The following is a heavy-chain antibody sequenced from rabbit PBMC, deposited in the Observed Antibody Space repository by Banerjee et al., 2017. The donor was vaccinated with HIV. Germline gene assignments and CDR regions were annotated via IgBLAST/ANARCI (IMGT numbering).Heavy chain of an antibody. CDR3: ARDLAGVIGWNFGL. D-gene: IGHD4-1*01. CDR2: IAAGDGVIT. J-gene: IGHJ4*01. Sequence: EWIGCIAAGDGVITWYASWAKGRFTISKSSSTTVTLQMTSLTAADTATYFCARDLAGVIGWNFGLWGPGTLVTVS. V-gene: IGHV1S40*01.